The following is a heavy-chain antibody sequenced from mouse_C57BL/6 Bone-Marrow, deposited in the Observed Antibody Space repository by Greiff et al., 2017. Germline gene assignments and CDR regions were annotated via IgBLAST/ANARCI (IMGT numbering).Heavy chain of an antibody. V-gene: IGHV3-5*01. Sequence: DVKLQESGPGLVKPSQTVFLTCTVTGISITTGNYRWSWIRQFPGNKLEWIGYIYYSGTITYNPSLTSRTTITRDTPKNQFFLEMNSLTAEDTATYYGARDYGSYYYAMDYWGQGTSVTVSS. J-gene: IGHJ4*01. D-gene: IGHD1-1*01. CDR3: ARDYGSYYYAMDY. CDR1: GISITTGNYR. CDR2: IYYSGTI.